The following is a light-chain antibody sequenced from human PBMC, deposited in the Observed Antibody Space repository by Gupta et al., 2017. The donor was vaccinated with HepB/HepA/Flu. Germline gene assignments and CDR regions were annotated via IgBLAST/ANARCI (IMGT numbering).Light chain of an antibody. CDR1: QSISSY. CDR3: QRRNSTPLT. Sequence: DIQMTQSPSSLSASVGDRVTITCRASQSISSYLNCYQQNAGKAPKLLIYAASSLQSAVPSRFSGSASATYITLTISIRPPEYFATYRCQRRNSTPLTFGAGTKLEIK. V-gene: IGKV1-39*01. J-gene: IGKJ4*01. CDR2: AAS.